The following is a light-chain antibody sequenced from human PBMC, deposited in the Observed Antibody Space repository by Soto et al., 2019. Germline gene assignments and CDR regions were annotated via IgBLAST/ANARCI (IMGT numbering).Light chain of an antibody. Sequence: DIQMTQSPSTLSGSVGDRVTITCRASQTISSWLAWYQQKPGKAPNLLIYAASTFQSGVPSRFSGSGSGTEFTLTISSLQPDDFATYYCQHYNSYSEAFGQGTKVDIK. J-gene: IGKJ1*01. V-gene: IGKV1-5*01. CDR1: QTISSW. CDR2: AAS. CDR3: QHYNSYSEA.